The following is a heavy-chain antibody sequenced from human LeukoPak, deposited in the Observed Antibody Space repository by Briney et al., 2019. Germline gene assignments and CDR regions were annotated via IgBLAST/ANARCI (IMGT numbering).Heavy chain of an antibody. Sequence: ASVKVSCTASGGTFSSYAISWVRQAPGQGLEWMGGIIPIFGTANYAQKFQGRVTITTDESTSTAYMELSSLRSEDTAVYYCARAGRRGVVPAAIVIGYYYYMDVWGKGTTVTVSS. D-gene: IGHD2-2*01. CDR1: GGTFSSYA. J-gene: IGHJ6*03. V-gene: IGHV1-69*05. CDR3: ARAGRRGVVPAAIVIGYYYYMDV. CDR2: IIPIFGTA.